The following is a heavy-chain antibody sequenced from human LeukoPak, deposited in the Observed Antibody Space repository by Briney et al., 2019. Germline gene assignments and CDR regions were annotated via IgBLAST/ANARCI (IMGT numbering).Heavy chain of an antibody. Sequence: PSETLSLTCAVYGGSFSGYYWSWIRHPPGRGLEWIGEINHSGSTNYNPSLKSRVTISVDTSKNQFSLKLSSVTAADTAVYYCARGAYYGGNSVYYYYMDVWGKGTTVTVSS. CDR1: GGSFSGYY. CDR3: ARGAYYGGNSVYYYYMDV. V-gene: IGHV4-34*01. D-gene: IGHD4-23*01. CDR2: INHSGST. J-gene: IGHJ6*03.